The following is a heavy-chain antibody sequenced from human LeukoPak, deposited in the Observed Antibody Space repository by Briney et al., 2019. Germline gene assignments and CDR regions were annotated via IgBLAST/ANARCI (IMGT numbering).Heavy chain of an antibody. J-gene: IGHJ3*02. CDR2: IGTAGDT. D-gene: IGHD3-22*01. Sequence: GGSLRLSCAASGFTFSSYDMHWVRQATGKGLEWVSAIGTAGDTYYPGSVKGRFTISRENAKNSLYLQMNSLRAGDTAVYYCARGYYDSSGYKDAFDIWGQGTMVTVSS. V-gene: IGHV3-13*01. CDR1: GFTFSSYD. CDR3: ARGYYDSSGYKDAFDI.